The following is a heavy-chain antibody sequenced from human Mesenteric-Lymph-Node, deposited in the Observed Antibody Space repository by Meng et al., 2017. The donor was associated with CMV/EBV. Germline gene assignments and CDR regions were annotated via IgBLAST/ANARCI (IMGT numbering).Heavy chain of an antibody. CDR1: GGSISSSSHY. CDR3: ARVRSGWSGGALDY. V-gene: IGHV4-39*07. J-gene: IGHJ4*02. Sequence: SETLSLTCTVSGGSISSSSHYWGWIRQPPGKGLEWIGSIYYSGHSYYNPSLNSRVTISVDTSKSQFSLRLTSLTAADTAVYYCARVRSGWSGGALDYWGQGTLVTVSS. D-gene: IGHD3-3*01. CDR2: IYYSGHS.